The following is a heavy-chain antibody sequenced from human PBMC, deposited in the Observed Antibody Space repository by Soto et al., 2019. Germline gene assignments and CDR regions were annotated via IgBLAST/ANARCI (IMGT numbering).Heavy chain of an antibody. CDR3: AKGGVAAARGYFDH. V-gene: IGHV3-23*01. Sequence: GGSLRLSCAASGFTFSSYSMSWVRQAPGKGLEWVSAISGSGGSTNYADSVKGRFTISRDNSKNTLSLQMDSLRAEDTAVYYCAKGGVAAARGYFDHWGQGTRVTVSS. D-gene: IGHD6-13*01. J-gene: IGHJ4*02. CDR1: GFTFSSYS. CDR2: ISGSGGST.